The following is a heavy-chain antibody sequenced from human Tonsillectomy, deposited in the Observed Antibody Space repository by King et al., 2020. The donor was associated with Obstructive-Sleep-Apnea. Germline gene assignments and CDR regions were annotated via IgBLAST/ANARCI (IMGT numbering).Heavy chain of an antibody. CDR2: ISSDGSHK. Sequence: VQLVESGGGVVQPGRSLRLSCAASGFTFSSSAMHWVRQAPGKGLEWVAVISSDGSHKYYADSVKGRFTCSRENSKNTLYLQMNSLRAEDTAVYYCASPYCSGTSCYLYFYGMDVWGQGTTVTVSS. J-gene: IGHJ6*02. D-gene: IGHD2-2*01. CDR1: GFTFSSSA. CDR3: ASPYCSGTSCYLYFYGMDV. V-gene: IGHV3-30*04.